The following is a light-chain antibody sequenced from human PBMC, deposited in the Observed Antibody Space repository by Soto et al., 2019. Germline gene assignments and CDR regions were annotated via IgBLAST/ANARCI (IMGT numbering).Light chain of an antibody. V-gene: IGLV2-11*01. CDR2: DVI. CDR1: SSDVGNRPY. Sequence: QSALTQPRSVSGSPGQSVTISCTGTSSDVGNRPYVSWYQQHPGKAPKLMIYDVIKRPSGVPDRFSGSKSGNTASLTISGLQAEDEADYYCCSSAGSNTLIYVFGTGTKLTVL. CDR3: CSSAGSNTLIYV. J-gene: IGLJ1*01.